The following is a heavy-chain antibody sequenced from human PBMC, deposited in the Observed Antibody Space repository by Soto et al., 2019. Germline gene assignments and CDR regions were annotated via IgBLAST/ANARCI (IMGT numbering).Heavy chain of an antibody. CDR1: GGPYNKYT. Sequence: SVKVSCKASGGPYNKYTISWVRQAPGQGLEWMGRTIPIFDITNYAQKFQGRVTITADKSTSTVYMDLSSLRSEDTAVYYCARSLLGDNYDRDGHDNWGQGTLVTVSS. J-gene: IGHJ4*02. D-gene: IGHD3-22*01. CDR3: ARSLLGDNYDRDGHDN. CDR2: TIPIFDIT. V-gene: IGHV1-69*02.